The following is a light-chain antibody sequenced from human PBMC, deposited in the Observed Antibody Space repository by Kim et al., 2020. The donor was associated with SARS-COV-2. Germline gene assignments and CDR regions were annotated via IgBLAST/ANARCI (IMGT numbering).Light chain of an antibody. CDR3: SSYTIRSTFV. J-gene: IGLJ3*02. Sequence: GQSINISGTGTSTDVGGYDFVSWYQQHPGKVPKLILYDVTKRHSGVSSRFSGSKSGNTASLTISGLQAEDEADYYCSSYTIRSTFVFGGGTQLTVL. CDR2: DVT. CDR1: STDVGGYDF. V-gene: IGLV2-14*03.